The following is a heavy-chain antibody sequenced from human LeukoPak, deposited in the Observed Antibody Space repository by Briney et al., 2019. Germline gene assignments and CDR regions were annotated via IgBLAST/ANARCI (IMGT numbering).Heavy chain of an antibody. J-gene: IGHJ4*02. CDR3: ARRGGHGGSFDY. Sequence: SETLSLTCTVSGYSISSGYYWGWIRQPPGKGLEWIGSIYHSGSTYYNPSLKSRVTISVDTSKNQFSLKLSSVTAADTAVYYCARRGGHGGSFDYWGQGTLVTVSS. V-gene: IGHV4-38-2*02. D-gene: IGHD4-23*01. CDR1: GYSISSGYY. CDR2: IYHSGST.